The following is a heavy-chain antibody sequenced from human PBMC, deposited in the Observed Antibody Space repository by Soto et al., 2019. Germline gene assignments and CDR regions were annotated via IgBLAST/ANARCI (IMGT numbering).Heavy chain of an antibody. CDR1: GGSIDTPXW. V-gene: IGHV4-4*02. CDR3: AREGFDHRTDS. J-gene: IGHJ4*02. Sequence: QVQLQESGPGLVKPSETLSLTCAVSGGSIDTPXWWSWYRRPPGKGLEWIGEMYPSGSSNRNPSLNSRVTISLDTSNNHFSLKLTSLTAADTAIYYCAREGFDHRTDSWGQGIPVTVSS. CDR2: MYPSGSS.